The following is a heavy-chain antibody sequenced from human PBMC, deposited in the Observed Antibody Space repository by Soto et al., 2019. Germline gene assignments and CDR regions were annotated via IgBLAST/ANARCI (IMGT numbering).Heavy chain of an antibody. Sequence: QVQLQESGPGLVKPSQTLSLTCTVSGGSISSGNYYWSWIRQPPGKGLEWIGFISYSGSTYYSTSLKMRVTISVDTSKSQFSLKLSFVSAAYTAVYYCATMGTPATGLYFFDYWGQGSLVTVSS. CDR1: GGSISSGNYY. J-gene: IGHJ4*02. CDR2: ISYSGST. CDR3: ATMGTPATGLYFFDY. D-gene: IGHD2-15*01. V-gene: IGHV4-30-4*01.